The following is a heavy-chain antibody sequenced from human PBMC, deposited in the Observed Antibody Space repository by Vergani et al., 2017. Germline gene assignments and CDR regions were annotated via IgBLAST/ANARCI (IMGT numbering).Heavy chain of an antibody. J-gene: IGHJ4*02. CDR1: GYTFRTYG. CDR2: ISAYNGNT. V-gene: IGHV1-18*04. D-gene: IGHD3-22*01. CDR3: ARVEARDYYDSSGLDY. Sequence: QVQLVQSGAEVKKPGASVKVSCKASGYTFRTYGISWVRQAPGQGLEWMGWISAYNGNTNYAQRIQGRVTMTTDTSTSTAYMELRSLRSDDTAVYYCARVEARDYYDSSGLDYWGQGTLVTVSS.